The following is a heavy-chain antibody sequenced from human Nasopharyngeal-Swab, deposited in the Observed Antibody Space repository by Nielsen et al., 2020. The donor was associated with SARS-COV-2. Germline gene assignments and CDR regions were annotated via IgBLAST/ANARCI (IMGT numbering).Heavy chain of an antibody. J-gene: IGHJ6*02. CDR3: ARAEYCSSNICIGWHGMGV. D-gene: IGHD2/OR15-2a*01. Sequence: ASVKVSCTASGYIFTNYAIRWVRQAPGQRLEWLGWFNAGNGNTKYSQKFQDRVTITRNTSASTAYMELSFLRSEDTAVYFCARAEYCSSNICIGWHGMGVWGLGTTVTVSS. CDR2: FNAGNGNT. V-gene: IGHV1-3*01. CDR1: GYIFTNYA.